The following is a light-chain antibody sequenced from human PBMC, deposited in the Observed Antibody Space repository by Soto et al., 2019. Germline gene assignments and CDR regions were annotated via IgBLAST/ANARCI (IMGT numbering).Light chain of an antibody. CDR1: QSLNSFY. CDR3: QQYDISPRT. J-gene: IGKJ1*01. V-gene: IGKV3-20*01. Sequence: ESVLTHSPGTLSLSPGERATLSCRASQSLNSFYLAWYQQKPGQAPRLLIYGSSNRATGIPDRFSGSGSGTDFTLTISRLDPEDLAVYYCQQYDISPRTFGQGTKVDIK. CDR2: GSS.